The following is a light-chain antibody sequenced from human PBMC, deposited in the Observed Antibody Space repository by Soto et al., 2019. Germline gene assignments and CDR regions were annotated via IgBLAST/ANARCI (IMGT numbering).Light chain of an antibody. Sequence: QSVLTQPPSASGTPGKRVTISCSGRSSNIESNYVYWYQQFPGTAPKLLIYRNNQRPSGVPDRFSGSKTGTSASLAISGLRSEDEADYHCATWDDSLSGPVFGGGTKLTVL. CDR2: RNN. J-gene: IGLJ2*01. CDR3: ATWDDSLSGPV. V-gene: IGLV1-47*01. CDR1: SSNIESNY.